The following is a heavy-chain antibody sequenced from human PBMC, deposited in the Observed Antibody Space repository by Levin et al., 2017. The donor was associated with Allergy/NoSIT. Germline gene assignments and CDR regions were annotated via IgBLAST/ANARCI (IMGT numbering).Heavy chain of an antibody. J-gene: IGHJ4*02. Sequence: ASVKVSCKASGYTFTGYRILWVRQAPGQGLEWMGRINPNSGDTTYAQKFQGRVTMTRDTPINTAYMELSRLRSDDTAVYYCARGWDREQYQPFFDFWGQGTLVTVSS. V-gene: IGHV1-2*06. CDR2: INPNSGDT. CDR1: GYTFTGYR. D-gene: IGHD2-2*01. CDR3: ARGWDREQYQPFFDF.